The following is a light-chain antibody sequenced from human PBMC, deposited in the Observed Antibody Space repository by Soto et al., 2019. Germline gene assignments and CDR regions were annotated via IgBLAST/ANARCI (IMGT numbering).Light chain of an antibody. CDR3: QTWGSGTVV. Sequence: QPVLTQSPSASASLGASVKLTCTLSSGHSSYAIAWHQQQPEKGPRYLMKLNSDGSHSKGDGIPDRFSGSSSGAERYLTISSLQSEDEADYDCQTWGSGTVVFGGGTKVTVL. J-gene: IGLJ2*01. CDR1: SGHSSYA. V-gene: IGLV4-69*01. CDR2: LNSDGSH.